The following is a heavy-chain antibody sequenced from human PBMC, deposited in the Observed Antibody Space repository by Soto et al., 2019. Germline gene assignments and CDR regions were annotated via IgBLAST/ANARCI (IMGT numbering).Heavy chain of an antibody. CDR1: GFTFSSYG. D-gene: IGHD3-10*01. CDR2: IWYDGSNK. Sequence: GGSLRLSCAASGFTFSSYGMHWVRQAPGKGLEWVAVIWYDGSNKYYADSVQGRFTISKDNSKNTLHLQMNSLRAEDTAVYYCAREAPGLGGILDFWGQGTLVTVSS. V-gene: IGHV3-33*01. J-gene: IGHJ4*02. CDR3: AREAPGLGGILDF.